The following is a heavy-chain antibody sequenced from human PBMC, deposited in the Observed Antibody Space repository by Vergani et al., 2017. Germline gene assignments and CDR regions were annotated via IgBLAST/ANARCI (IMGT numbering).Heavy chain of an antibody. Sequence: EVQLVESGGGLVQPGGSLRLSCAASGFTFSSYDMHWVRQATGKGLEWVSAIGTAGDTYYPGSVKGRFTISRENAKNTLYLQMNSLRAEDTAVYYCAKTSGSSGWYGIDYWGQGTLVTVSS. J-gene: IGHJ4*02. CDR2: IGTAGDT. CDR1: GFTFSSYD. V-gene: IGHV3-13*01. D-gene: IGHD6-19*01. CDR3: AKTSGSSGWYGIDY.